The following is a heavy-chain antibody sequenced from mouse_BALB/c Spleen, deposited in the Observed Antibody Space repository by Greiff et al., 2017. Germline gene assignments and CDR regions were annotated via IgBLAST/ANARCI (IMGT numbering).Heavy chain of an antibody. V-gene: IGHV1S127*01. J-gene: IGHJ3*01. D-gene: IGHD2-1*01. CDR2: IDPSDSET. CDR3: ARVASTMVTGFAY. Sequence: VQLQQSGPQLVRPGASVKISCKASGYSFTSYWMHWVKQRPGQGLEWIGMIDPSDSETRLNQKFKDKATLTVDKSSSTAYMQLSSPTSEDSAVYYCARVASTMVTGFAYWGQGTLVTVSA. CDR1: GYSFTSYW.